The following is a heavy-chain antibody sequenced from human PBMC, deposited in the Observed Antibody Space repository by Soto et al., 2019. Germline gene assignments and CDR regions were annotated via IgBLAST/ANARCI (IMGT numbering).Heavy chain of an antibody. CDR1: GYTFTGYY. J-gene: IGHJ4*02. V-gene: IGHV1-2*02. CDR3: ASDRTFAASSFDY. D-gene: IGHD6-13*01. Sequence: ASVKVSYKASGYTFTGYYMHWVRQAPGQGLEWMGWINPNSGGTNYAQKFQGRVTMTRDTSISTAYMELSRLRSDDTAVYYCASDRTFAASSFDYWDQGTLVTVSS. CDR2: INPNSGGT.